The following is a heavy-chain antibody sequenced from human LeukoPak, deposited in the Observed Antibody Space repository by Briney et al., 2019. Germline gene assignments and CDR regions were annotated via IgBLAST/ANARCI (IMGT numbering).Heavy chain of an antibody. D-gene: IGHD3-10*01. CDR2: IWYDGSNK. J-gene: IGHJ4*02. CDR1: QFTFSNHG. CDR3: ARDRGVSYFDY. Sequence: GGSLRLSCAASQFTFSNHGMHWVRHAPGNGLEWVAVIWYDGSNKYYADSVKGRFTISRDNSQNTLYLQMNSLRAEDTAVYYCARDRGVSYFDYWGQGTQVTVSS. V-gene: IGHV3-33*01.